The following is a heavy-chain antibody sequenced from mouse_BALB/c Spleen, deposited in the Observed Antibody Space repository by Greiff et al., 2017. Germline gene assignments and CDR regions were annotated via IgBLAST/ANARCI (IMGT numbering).Heavy chain of an antibody. V-gene: IGHV5-17*02. CDR2: ISSGSSTI. D-gene: IGHD2-14*01. CDR1: GFTFSSFG. J-gene: IGHJ2*01. Sequence: EVKLVESGGGLVQPGGSRKLSCAASGFTFSSFGMHWVRQAPEKGLEWVAYISSGSSTIYYADTVKGRFTISRDNPKNTLFLQMTSLRSEDTAMYYCARERYDAWGFDYWGQGTTLTVSS. CDR3: ARERYDAWGFDY.